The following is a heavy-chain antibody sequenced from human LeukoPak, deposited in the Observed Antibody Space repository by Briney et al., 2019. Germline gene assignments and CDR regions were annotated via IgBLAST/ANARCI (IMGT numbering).Heavy chain of an antibody. CDR1: GGTFSSYG. Sequence: ASVKVSCKASGGTFSSYGISWVRQAPGQGPEWMGGITPLFGTDKYAQKFQERVTITADESTSTAFMELNSLRSEDTAVYYCVRVFIRWELLDHWGQGTLVIVSS. V-gene: IGHV1-69*13. J-gene: IGHJ4*02. CDR3: VRVFIRWELLDH. CDR2: ITPLFGTD. D-gene: IGHD1-26*01.